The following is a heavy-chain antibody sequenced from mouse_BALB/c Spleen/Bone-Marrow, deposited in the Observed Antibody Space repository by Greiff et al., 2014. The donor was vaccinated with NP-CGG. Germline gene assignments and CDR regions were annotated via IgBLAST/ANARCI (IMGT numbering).Heavy chain of an antibody. CDR1: GYNFTTHW. CDR3: ARGDYGYHWYFDV. V-gene: IGHV1-87*01. Sequence: VKLMESGAELARPGASVKLSCKASGYNFTTHWMQWVKQRPGQGLEWIGAIYPGDGDTRYTQKFKGKATLTADKSSSTAYMQLSDLASEDSAVYYCARGDYGYHWYFDVWGAGTTVTVSS. J-gene: IGHJ1*01. CDR2: IYPGDGDT. D-gene: IGHD1-2*01.